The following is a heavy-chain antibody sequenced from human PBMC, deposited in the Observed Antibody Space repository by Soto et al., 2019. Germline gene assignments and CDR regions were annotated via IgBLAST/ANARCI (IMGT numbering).Heavy chain of an antibody. D-gene: IGHD1-7*01. V-gene: IGHV3-30*03. CDR3: VRPLRTGSTGYYGMAF. CDR2: ISYDGSSK. CDR1: GFTFSGHA. J-gene: IGHJ6*02. Sequence: GGSLRLSCERSGFTFSGHAMHCVRQSAGKGLEWVACISYDGSSKHYAQSLKGRLTISRDNSENTVDLQMDSLRPDDTAVFYCVRPLRTGSTGYYGMAFWGQGTTVT.